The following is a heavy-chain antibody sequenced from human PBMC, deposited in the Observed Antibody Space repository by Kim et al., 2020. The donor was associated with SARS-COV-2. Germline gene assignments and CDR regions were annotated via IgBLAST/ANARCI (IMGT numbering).Heavy chain of an antibody. CDR1: GFTFSSYA. D-gene: IGHD3-10*01. CDR2: ISGSGGST. V-gene: IGHV3-23*01. J-gene: IGHJ6*02. CDR3: ALYGSGSYDGIYGMDV. Sequence: GGSLRLSCAASGFTFSSYAMSWVRQAPGKGLEWVSAISGSGGSTYYADSVKGRFTISRDNSKNTLYLQMNSLRAEDTAVYYCALYGSGSYDGIYGMDVWGQGTTVTVSS.